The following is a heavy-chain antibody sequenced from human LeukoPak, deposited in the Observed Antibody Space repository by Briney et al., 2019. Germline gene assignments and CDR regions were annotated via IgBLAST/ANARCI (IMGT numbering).Heavy chain of an antibody. CDR1: GFSFNNYW. J-gene: IGHJ4*02. D-gene: IGHD5-24*01. CDR2: IHSDGRVT. Sequence: GGSLRLSCAGSGFSFNNYWMHWVRQAPGKGLVWVSRIHSDGRVTTYADSVKGRFTISKDSARNTLYLQMNTLRVEDTAVNYCARAQDTYNSLYFDYWGQGALVTVPS. CDR3: ARAQDTYNSLYFDY. V-gene: IGHV3-74*01.